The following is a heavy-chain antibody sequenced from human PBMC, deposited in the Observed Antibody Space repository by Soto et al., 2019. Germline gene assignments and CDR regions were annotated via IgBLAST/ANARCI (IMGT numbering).Heavy chain of an antibody. CDR2: INHSGST. CDR1: GGSFSGYY. D-gene: IGHD6-13*01. J-gene: IGHJ4*02. Sequence: QVQLQQWGAGLLKPSETLSLTCAVYGGSFSGYYWSWIRQPPGKGLEWIGEINHSGSTNYNPSLKSRVTKSVDTSKNQFSLKLSSVTAADTAVYYCARLRAGYSLAAGEDYWGQGTLVTVSS. CDR3: ARLRAGYSLAAGEDY. V-gene: IGHV4-34*01.